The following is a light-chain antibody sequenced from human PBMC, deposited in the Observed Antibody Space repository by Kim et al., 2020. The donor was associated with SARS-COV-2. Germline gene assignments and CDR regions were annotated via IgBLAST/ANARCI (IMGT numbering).Light chain of an antibody. CDR3: QQYGSSPET. J-gene: IGKJ1*01. Sequence: SPRERATLSCWASQSVSSSYLAWYQQNPGQPPRLRIYGASSRATGIPDRFSGSGSGTDFTLTISRLEPEDFAVYYCQQYGSSPETFGQGTKVEIK. CDR1: QSVSSSY. CDR2: GAS. V-gene: IGKV3-20*01.